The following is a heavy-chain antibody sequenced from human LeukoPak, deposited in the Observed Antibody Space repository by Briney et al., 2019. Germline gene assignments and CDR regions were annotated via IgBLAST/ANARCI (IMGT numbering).Heavy chain of an antibody. CDR2: ISWNSGSI. V-gene: IGHV3-9*01. J-gene: IGHJ5*02. CDR1: GFTFDDYA. D-gene: IGHD5-12*01. Sequence: GGSLRLSCAASGFTFDDYAMHWVRQAPGKGLEWVSGISWNSGSIGYADSVKGRFTISRDNAKNSLYLQMNSLRAEDTALYYCAKGIDGYKSKWFDPWGQGTLVTVSS. CDR3: AKGIDGYKSKWFDP.